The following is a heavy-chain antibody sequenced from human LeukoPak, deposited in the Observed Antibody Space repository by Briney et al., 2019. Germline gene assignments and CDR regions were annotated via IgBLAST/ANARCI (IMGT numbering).Heavy chain of an antibody. D-gene: IGHD3-3*01. CDR3: VRDKGVGTAERFDS. J-gene: IGHJ4*02. V-gene: IGHV3-53*01. CDR2: IRGDTFK. Sequence: GGSLRLSCAVSGFSVSTRYMTWVRQAPGKGLEWVSLIRGDTFKSYSDSVKGRFSISRDDYRNTLYLHMSRLRDEDTAVYYCVRDKGVGTAERFDSWGQGTMVTVSS. CDR1: GFSVSTRY.